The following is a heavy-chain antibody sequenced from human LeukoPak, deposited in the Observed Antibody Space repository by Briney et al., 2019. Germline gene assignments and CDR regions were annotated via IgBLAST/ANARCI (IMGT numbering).Heavy chain of an antibody. Sequence: SETLSLTCTVSGGSISSYYWSWIRQPPGKGLEWIGYIYYSGSTNYNPSLKSRVTISVDTSKNQFSLKLTSVTAADTALYYCAREYSGFDYWGQGTLVTVSS. CDR1: GGSISSYY. D-gene: IGHD5-12*01. CDR3: AREYSGFDY. J-gene: IGHJ4*02. V-gene: IGHV4-59*13. CDR2: IYYSGST.